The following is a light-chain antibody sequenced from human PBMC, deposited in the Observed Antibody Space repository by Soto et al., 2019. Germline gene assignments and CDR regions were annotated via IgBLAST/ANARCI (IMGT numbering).Light chain of an antibody. Sequence: QSALTQPASVSGSPGQSITISCTGTTSFVGSYNFVSWYQQLPGKAPQVLIYEVSNRPSGVSNRFSGSKSGNTASLTISGLQAEDEADYVCNSYTSTGYIVAFGGGAKVTVL. J-gene: IGLJ2*01. CDR2: EVS. CDR1: TSFVGSYNF. V-gene: IGLV2-14*02. CDR3: NSYTSTGYIVA.